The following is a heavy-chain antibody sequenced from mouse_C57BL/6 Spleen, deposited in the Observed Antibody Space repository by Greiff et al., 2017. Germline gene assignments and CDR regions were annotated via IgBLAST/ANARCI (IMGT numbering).Heavy chain of an antibody. CDR1: GFTFSSYG. D-gene: IGHD2-3*01. J-gene: IGHJ2*01. V-gene: IGHV5-6*01. Sequence: EVQVVESGGDLVKPGGSLKLSCAASGFTFSSYGMSWVRQTPDKRLEWVATISSGGSYTYYPDSVKGRFTISRDNAKNTLYLQMSSLKSEDTAMYYCARHDGYYPGYFDYWGQGTTLTVSS. CDR3: ARHDGYYPGYFDY. CDR2: ISSGGSYT.